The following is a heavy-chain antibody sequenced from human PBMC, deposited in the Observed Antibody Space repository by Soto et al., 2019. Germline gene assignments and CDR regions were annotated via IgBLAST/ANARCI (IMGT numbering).Heavy chain of an antibody. CDR2: ISGNAGST. V-gene: IGHV3-23*01. Sequence: PGGSLRLSCAASGLIFSKNAMSWVRQAPGKGLEWVSSISGNAGSTYYADSVKGRLTISRDNSKNTLYPQMNSLRAEDTAVYYCAKSRQQLIGYYYYYGMDVWGQGTTVTVSS. D-gene: IGHD3-22*01. CDR1: GLIFSKNA. J-gene: IGHJ6*02. CDR3: AKSRQQLIGYYYYYGMDV.